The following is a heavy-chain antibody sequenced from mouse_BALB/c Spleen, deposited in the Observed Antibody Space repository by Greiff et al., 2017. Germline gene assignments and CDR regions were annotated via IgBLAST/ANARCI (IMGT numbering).Heavy chain of an antibody. V-gene: IGHV5-6*02. CDR3: ARQGPPFDY. D-gene: IGHD3-3*01. CDR2: ISSGGSYT. CDR1: GFTFSSYG. J-gene: IGHJ2*01. Sequence: DVKLVESGGDLVKPGGSLKLSCAASGFTFSSYGMSWVRQTPDKRLEWVATISSGGSYTYYPDSVKGRFTISRDNAKNTLYLQMSSLKSEDTAMYYCARQGPPFDYWGQGTTLTVSS.